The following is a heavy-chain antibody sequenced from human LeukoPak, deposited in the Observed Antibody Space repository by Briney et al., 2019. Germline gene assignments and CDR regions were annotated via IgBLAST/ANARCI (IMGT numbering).Heavy chain of an antibody. CDR3: ARGNQQLVLDY. J-gene: IGHJ4*02. Sequence: PGGSLRLSCAASGFTFSDYYMSWIRQAPGKGLEWVSYISSSGSTIYYADSVKGRFTISRDNAKNSLYLRMNSLRAAEDTAVYYCARGNQQLVLDYWGQGTLVTVSS. CDR2: ISSSGSTI. D-gene: IGHD6-13*01. CDR1: GFTFSDYY. V-gene: IGHV3-11*04.